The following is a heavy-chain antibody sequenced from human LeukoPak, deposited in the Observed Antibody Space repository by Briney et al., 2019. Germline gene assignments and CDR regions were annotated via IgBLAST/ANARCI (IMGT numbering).Heavy chain of an antibody. Sequence: GESLKISCKGSGYNFTNYWIGWVRQMPGKGLEWMGIIYPGDSDTRYSPSFQGQVTISADKSITTAYLQWSSLKASDTAMYYCARQTHNSGWTFFDYWGQGTLVTVSS. CDR1: GYNFTNYW. D-gene: IGHD3-22*01. CDR2: IYPGDSDT. V-gene: IGHV5-51*01. CDR3: ARQTHNSGWTFFDY. J-gene: IGHJ4*02.